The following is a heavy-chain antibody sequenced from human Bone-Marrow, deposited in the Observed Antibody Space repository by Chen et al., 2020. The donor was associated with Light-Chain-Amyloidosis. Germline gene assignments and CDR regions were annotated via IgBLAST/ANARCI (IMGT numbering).Heavy chain of an antibody. CDR1: GDSISTNNHP. J-gene: IGHJ4*02. CDR3: ARHGRYSSAPVVFGY. D-gene: IGHD6-25*01. V-gene: IGHV4-39*01. CDR2: IYYSGST. Sequence: QLQLQESGPGLVKPSETLSLTCTVSGDSISTNNHPWGWIRQPPGKGLEWIGIIYYSGSTYFNPSLKSPLTITVYLSKPQFPLNLSFGCAGDTASYYCARHGRYSSAPVVFGYWGQGILATVSS.